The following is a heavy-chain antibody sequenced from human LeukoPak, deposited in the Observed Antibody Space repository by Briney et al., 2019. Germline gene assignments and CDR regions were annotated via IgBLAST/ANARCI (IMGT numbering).Heavy chain of an antibody. V-gene: IGHV3-30*03. D-gene: IGHD6-13*01. CDR1: GFTFSNYG. CDR3: ARGRGSWYGVYFDY. J-gene: IGHJ4*02. CDR2: ISTDGSNK. Sequence: PGGSLRLSCAASGFTFSNYGLHWVRQAPGKGLEWVALISTDGSNKNYADSVKGRFTISRDNAKNSLYLQLNSLRTEDTAVYYCARGRGSWYGVYFDYWAQGTLVTVSS.